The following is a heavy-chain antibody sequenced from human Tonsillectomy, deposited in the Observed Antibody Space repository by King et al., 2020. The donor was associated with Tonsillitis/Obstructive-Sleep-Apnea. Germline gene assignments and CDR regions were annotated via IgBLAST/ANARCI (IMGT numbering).Heavy chain of an antibody. D-gene: IGHD4-17*01. V-gene: IGHV3-23*04. CDR2: ISGSGGST. Sequence: VQLVESGGGLVQPGGSLRLSCAASGFTFSSYAMSWVRQAPGKGLEWVSAISGSGGSTYYADSVKGRFTISRDNSKNTLYLQMNSLRAEDTAVYYCVKGEDGDYVYYYGMDVWGQGTTVTVSS. J-gene: IGHJ6*02. CDR1: GFTFSSYA. CDR3: VKGEDGDYVYYYGMDV.